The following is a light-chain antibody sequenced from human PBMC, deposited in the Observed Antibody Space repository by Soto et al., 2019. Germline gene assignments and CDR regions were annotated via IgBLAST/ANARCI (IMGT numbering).Light chain of an antibody. Sequence: EIVLTQSPGTLSLSPGERATLSCRASQSVSSSYLAWYQQKPGQAPRLLIYGASSRATGIPDRFSGSGSGTDFTVTISRLEPEDFAVYYCQQYGSSPPTFGPGTKVDIK. J-gene: IGKJ3*01. CDR3: QQYGSSPPT. CDR1: QSVSSSY. V-gene: IGKV3-20*01. CDR2: GAS.